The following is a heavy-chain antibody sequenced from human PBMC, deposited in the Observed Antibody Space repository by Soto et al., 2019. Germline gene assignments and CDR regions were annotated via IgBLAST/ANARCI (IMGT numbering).Heavy chain of an antibody. CDR3: AKDHSFDESSYYYGMDV. D-gene: IGHD3-9*01. J-gene: IGHJ6*02. CDR2: ISYDGSNK. CDR1: GFTFSSYG. V-gene: IGHV3-30*18. Sequence: GSLRLSCAASGFTFSSYGMHWVRQAPGKGLEWVAVISYDGSNKYYADSVKGRFTISRDNSKNTLYLQMNSLRAEDTAVYYCAKDHSFDESSYYYGMDVWGQGTTVTVSS.